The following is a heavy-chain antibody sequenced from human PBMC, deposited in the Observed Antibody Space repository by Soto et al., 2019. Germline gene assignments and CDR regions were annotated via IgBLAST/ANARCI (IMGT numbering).Heavy chain of an antibody. V-gene: IGHV4-59*12. CDR1: GGSIRSYY. J-gene: IGHJ6*02. CDR3: AGIAVAGDYYYYYGMDV. Sequence: NPSETLSLTCTVSGGSIRSYYWSWIRQPPGKGLEWIGYISYSGVTNYNPSLKSRVTISVDASKNQFSLKLSSVTAADTAVYYCAGIAVAGDYYYYYGMDVWGQGTTVTV. D-gene: IGHD6-19*01. CDR2: ISYSGVT.